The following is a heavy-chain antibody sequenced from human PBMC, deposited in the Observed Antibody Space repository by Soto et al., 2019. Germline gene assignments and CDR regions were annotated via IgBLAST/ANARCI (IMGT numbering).Heavy chain of an antibody. Sequence: ASVKVSCKASGYTFSRYAVHWVRQAPGQRLEWMGWINAGNGNTKYSQKFQGRVTITRDTSASTAYMELSSLRSEDTAVYYCAGDHYYGWGSYNYFVYRGKGTQVTVSS. CDR2: INAGNGNT. V-gene: IGHV1-3*01. CDR3: AGDHYYGWGSYNYFVY. D-gene: IGHD3-10*01. J-gene: IGHJ4*02. CDR1: GYTFSRYA.